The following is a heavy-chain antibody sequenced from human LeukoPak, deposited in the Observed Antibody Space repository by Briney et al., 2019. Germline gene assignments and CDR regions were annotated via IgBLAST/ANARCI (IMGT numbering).Heavy chain of an antibody. J-gene: IGHJ4*02. V-gene: IGHV3-7*01. CDR3: ARVQWELRGVGSYFDY. CDR1: GFTFSSYW. Sequence: QPGGSLRLSCAASGFTFSSYWMSWVRQAPGKGLEWVANIKQDESEKYSVDSVKGRFTISRDNAKNSLYLQMNGLRAEDTAVYYCARVQWELRGVGSYFDYWGQGTLVTVSS. CDR2: IKQDESEK. D-gene: IGHD1-26*01.